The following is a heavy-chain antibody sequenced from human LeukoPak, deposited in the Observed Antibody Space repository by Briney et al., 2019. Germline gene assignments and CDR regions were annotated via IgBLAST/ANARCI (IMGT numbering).Heavy chain of an antibody. Sequence: GGSLRLSCAASGFTVSSNYMSWVRQAPGKGLEWVSVIYSGGSTYYADSVKGRFTISRDNSKNTLYLQMNSLRAEDTAVYYCARKDHGKYYYAMDVWGQGTTVTVSS. V-gene: IGHV3-66*01. CDR1: GFTVSSNY. CDR2: IYSGGST. D-gene: IGHD4-17*01. J-gene: IGHJ6*02. CDR3: ARKDHGKYYYAMDV.